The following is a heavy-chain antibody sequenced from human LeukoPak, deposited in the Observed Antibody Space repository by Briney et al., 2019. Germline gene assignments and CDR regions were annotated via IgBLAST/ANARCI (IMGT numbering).Heavy chain of an antibody. Sequence: GASVKVSCKASGYTFNSYAMNLVRQAPGQGLEWMGWINTNTGNPTYAQGFTGRFVFSLDTSVSTAYLQISSLKAEDTAVYYCARDVDYGVTRLQPDAFDIWGQGTMVTVSS. D-gene: IGHD4-17*01. CDR2: INTNTGNP. CDR1: GYTFNSYA. J-gene: IGHJ3*02. CDR3: ARDVDYGVTRLQPDAFDI. V-gene: IGHV7-4-1*02.